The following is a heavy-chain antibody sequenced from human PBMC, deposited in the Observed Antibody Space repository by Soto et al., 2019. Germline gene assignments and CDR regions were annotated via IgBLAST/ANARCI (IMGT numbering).Heavy chain of an antibody. J-gene: IGHJ5*02. CDR3: ARDQLEGNWFDP. Sequence: QLQLQESGSGLVRPSQTLSLTCAVSGGSISSGGYSWNWIRQPPGKGLEWIGYIYHSGSTLYNPSPKSRVTISVHKSKNQFSLKLISVPAADTAVYYCARDQLEGNWFDPWGQGTLVTVSS. CDR1: GGSISSGGYS. CDR2: IYHSGST. D-gene: IGHD1-1*01. V-gene: IGHV4-30-2*01.